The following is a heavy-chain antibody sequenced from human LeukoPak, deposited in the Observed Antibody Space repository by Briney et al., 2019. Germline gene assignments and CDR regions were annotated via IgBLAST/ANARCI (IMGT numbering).Heavy chain of an antibody. V-gene: IGHV4-59*01. J-gene: IGHJ4*02. CDR1: GGSISSYY. CDR3: ARGRLARSPYFDY. CDR2: IYYSGST. Sequence: SETLSLTCTVSGGSISSYYWSWIRQPPGKGLEWIGYIYYSGSTNYNPSLKSRVTISVETSKNQFSLNLSSVTAADTAVYYCARGRLARSPYFDYWGQGTLVTVSS. D-gene: IGHD6-19*01.